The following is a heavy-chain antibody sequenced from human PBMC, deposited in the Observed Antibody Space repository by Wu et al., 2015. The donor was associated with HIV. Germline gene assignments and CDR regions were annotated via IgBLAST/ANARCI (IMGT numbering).Heavy chain of an antibody. D-gene: IGHD6-13*01. CDR2: INPNSGGT. CDR3: VRDAGSTSWTIDY. J-gene: IGHJ4*02. CDR1: GYTFTGHY. V-gene: IGHV1-2*02. Sequence: QVQLVQSGAEVKKPGASVKVSCKASGYTFTGHYMHWVRQAPGQGLEWMGWINPNSGGTNYAQKFQGRVTMTRDTSISTAYLELSRLRSDDTAVYYCVRDAGSTSWTIDYWGQGTLVTVSS.